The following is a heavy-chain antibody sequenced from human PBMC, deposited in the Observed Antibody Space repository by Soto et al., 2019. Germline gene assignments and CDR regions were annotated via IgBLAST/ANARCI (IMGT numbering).Heavy chain of an antibody. CDR1: GGSISRYY. J-gene: IGHJ4*02. Sequence: SETLSLTCTVSGGSISRYYWSWIRQPPGKGLEWIGYIYYDGTTSYSPSLKSRVTISVDTSNNQFSLRLSSVTAADTAVYYCARSGYSYGFGYYYDYWGQGTLVTVPS. CDR2: IYYDGTT. CDR3: ARSGYSYGFGYYYDY. D-gene: IGHD5-18*01. V-gene: IGHV4-59*01.